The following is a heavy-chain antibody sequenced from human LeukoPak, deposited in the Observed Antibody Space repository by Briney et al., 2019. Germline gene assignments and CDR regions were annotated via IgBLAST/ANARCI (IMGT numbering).Heavy chain of an antibody. J-gene: IGHJ4*02. CDR1: GFTFSSYA. Sequence: GGSLRLSCAASGFTFSSYAMSWVRQAPGKGLEWVSAISGSGGSTYYADSVKGRFTISRDNSKNTLYLQMNSLRAEDTAVYYCTDYDSSGYPWYFDYWGQGTLVTVSS. CDR2: ISGSGGST. D-gene: IGHD3-22*01. CDR3: TDYDSSGYPWYFDY. V-gene: IGHV3-23*01.